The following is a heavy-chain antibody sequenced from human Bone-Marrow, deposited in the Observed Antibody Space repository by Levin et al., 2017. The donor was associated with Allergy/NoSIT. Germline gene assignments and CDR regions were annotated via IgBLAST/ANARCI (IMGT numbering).Heavy chain of an antibody. CDR2: MFVGGAA. Sequence: SETLSLTCTVSGDSINNTHHYWSWIRQPAGKGLEWIGRMFVGGAATYKRSLRSRVPISLDTSKNQFSPKLTSVTAADTAVYYCARDETFNSWHVGWFDSWGQGTLVTVSS. J-gene: IGHJ5*01. CDR3: ARDETFNSWHVGWFDS. D-gene: IGHD2/OR15-2a*01. CDR1: GDSINNTHHY. V-gene: IGHV4-61*02.